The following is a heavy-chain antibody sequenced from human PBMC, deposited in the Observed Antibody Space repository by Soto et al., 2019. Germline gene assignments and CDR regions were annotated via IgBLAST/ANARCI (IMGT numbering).Heavy chain of an antibody. Sequence: SVKVSCKASGGTFSSYAISWVRQAPGQGLEWMGGIIPIFGTANYAQKFQGRVTITADESTSTAYMELSSLRSEDTAVYYCARDKRDTYGDYVDYWGQGTLVTVSS. D-gene: IGHD4-17*01. CDR2: IIPIFGTA. CDR1: GGTFSSYA. J-gene: IGHJ4*02. V-gene: IGHV1-69*13. CDR3: ARDKRDTYGDYVDY.